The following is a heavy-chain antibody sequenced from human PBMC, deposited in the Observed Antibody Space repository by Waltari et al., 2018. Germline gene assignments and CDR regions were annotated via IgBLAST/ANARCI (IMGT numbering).Heavy chain of an antibody. J-gene: IGHJ4*02. CDR1: GGSISSHY. Sequence: QVQLQESGPGLVKPSETLSLTCTVSGGSISSHYWSWIRQPPGKGLEWIGYIYYSGSTNYNPSLKSRVTISVDTSKNQFSLKLSSVTAADTAVYYCARVEMATISIDYWGQGTLVTVSS. D-gene: IGHD5-12*01. CDR2: IYYSGST. CDR3: ARVEMATISIDY. V-gene: IGHV4-59*08.